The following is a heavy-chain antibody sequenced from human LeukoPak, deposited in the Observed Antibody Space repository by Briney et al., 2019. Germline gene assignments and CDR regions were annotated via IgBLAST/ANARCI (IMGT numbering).Heavy chain of an antibody. D-gene: IGHD1-1*01. Sequence: VGSLRLSSAPSRFTFSSFAMTSVRESPGTGMEWGSAISGGGGGTTYYADPVKGRFTISADTSKSTVYLQMHGLRAQHTPIYYSDKGRAGGWNGGDCWGQGTLVTVSS. CDR1: RFTFSSFA. V-gene: IGHV3-23*01. CDR2: ISGGGGGTT. J-gene: IGHJ4*02. CDR3: DKGRAGGWNGGDC.